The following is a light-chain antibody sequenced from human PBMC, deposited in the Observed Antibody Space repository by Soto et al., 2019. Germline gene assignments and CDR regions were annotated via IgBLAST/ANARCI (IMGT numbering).Light chain of an antibody. CDR3: RQSRT. J-gene: IGKJ1*01. Sequence: DIQMTQSPSTLAASVGDTVTITCRASQSISSLLAWYQQKPGKAPKLLIQKASSLESGVPSRLSGSRSGTDSTLTITSRQQDDFATYYCRQSRTFGQGTKVEIK. V-gene: IGKV1-5*03. CDR1: QSISSL. CDR2: KAS.